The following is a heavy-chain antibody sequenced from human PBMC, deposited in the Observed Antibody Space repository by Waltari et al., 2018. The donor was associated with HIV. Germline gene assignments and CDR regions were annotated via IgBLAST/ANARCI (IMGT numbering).Heavy chain of an antibody. V-gene: IGHV1-69*01. CDR3: AKKSGSYHY. CDR2: IIPILGTA. D-gene: IGHD1-26*01. J-gene: IGHJ4*02. Sequence: QVQLVQSGAEVKKPGSSVKVSCKASGGTFSSYAISWVRQAPGQGLEWMGGIIPILGTANYAQRFQVRGTLTADESTSTAYMELSSLRSEDTAVYYCAKKSGSYHYGGQGTLVTVSS. CDR1: GGTFSSYA.